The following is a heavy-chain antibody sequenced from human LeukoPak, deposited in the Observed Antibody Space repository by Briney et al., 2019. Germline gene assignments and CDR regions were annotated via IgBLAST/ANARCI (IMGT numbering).Heavy chain of an antibody. D-gene: IGHD6-13*01. CDR3: GRSTGYTLVGNWFAP. Sequence: GGSLRLSCAASGFTFSSYAMSWVRQAPGKGLEWVSAISGSGGSTYYADSVKGRFTISRDNSKNTLYLQMDSLRAEDTAVYYCGRSTGYTLVGNWFAPWGQGTLVTVSS. V-gene: IGHV3-23*01. CDR1: GFTFSSYA. CDR2: ISGSGGST. J-gene: IGHJ5*02.